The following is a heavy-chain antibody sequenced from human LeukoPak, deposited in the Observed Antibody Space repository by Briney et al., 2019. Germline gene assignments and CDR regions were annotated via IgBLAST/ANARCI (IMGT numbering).Heavy chain of an antibody. V-gene: IGHV3-66*01. J-gene: IGHJ4*02. Sequence: GGSLRLSCAASGFTFSSYSMNWVRQAPGKGLEWVSVIYSGGSTYYADSVKGRFTISRDNSKNTLYLQMNSLRAEDTAVYYCARGATVTTDYFDYWGQGTLVTVSS. CDR1: GFTFSSYS. CDR3: ARGATVTTDYFDY. CDR2: IYSGGST. D-gene: IGHD4-11*01.